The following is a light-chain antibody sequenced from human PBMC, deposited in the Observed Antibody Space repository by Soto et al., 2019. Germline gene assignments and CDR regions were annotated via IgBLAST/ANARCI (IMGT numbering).Light chain of an antibody. CDR1: TGAVTSGHY. V-gene: IGLV7-46*01. Sequence: QAVVTQEPSLTVYPGGTVTLTCDSSTGAVTSGHYPYWFQQKPGQAPRTLIYDTKNTHSWTPARFSGSLLGGKAALTLSGAQPEDEAEYYCLLFYSGPRVFGGGTKVTVL. CDR2: DTK. J-gene: IGLJ3*02. CDR3: LLFYSGPRV.